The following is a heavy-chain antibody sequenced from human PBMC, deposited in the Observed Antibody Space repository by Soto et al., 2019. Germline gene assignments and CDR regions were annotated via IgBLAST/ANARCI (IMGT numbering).Heavy chain of an antibody. CDR1: GYTFTSYD. CDR2: MNPNSGNT. Sequence: GASVKVSCKASGYTFTSYDINWVRQATGQGLEWMGWMNPNSGNTGYAQKFQGRVTMTRNTSISTAYMELSSLRSEDTAVYYCARGIQSRRITGNPWYFDYWGQGTLVTVSS. D-gene: IGHD1-20*01. CDR3: ARGIQSRRITGNPWYFDY. V-gene: IGHV1-8*01. J-gene: IGHJ4*02.